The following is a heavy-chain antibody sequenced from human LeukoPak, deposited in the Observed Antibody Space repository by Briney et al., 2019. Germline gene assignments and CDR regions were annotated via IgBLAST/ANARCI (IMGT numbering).Heavy chain of an antibody. J-gene: IGHJ4*02. CDR3: ARDRAAGSGSHYSLFVDY. V-gene: IGHV3-30*04. D-gene: IGHD3-10*01. Sequence: GRSLRLSCAASGFTFSSYAMHWVRQAPGKGLEWVAVISYDGSNKYYADSVKGRFTISRDNSKNTLYLQMNSLRAEDTAVYYCARDRAAGSGSHYSLFVDYWGQGTLVTVSS. CDR1: GFTFSSYA. CDR2: ISYDGSNK.